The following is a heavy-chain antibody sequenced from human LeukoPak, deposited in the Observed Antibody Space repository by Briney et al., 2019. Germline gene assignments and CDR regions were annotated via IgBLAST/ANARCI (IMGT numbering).Heavy chain of an antibody. V-gene: IGHV1-46*01. CDR2: INPSGGST. J-gene: IGHJ5*02. Sequence: ASVKVSCKASGYTFTSYYMHWVLQAPGQGLEWMGIINPSGGSTSYAQKFQGRVTMTRDTSTSTVYMELSSLRSDDTAVYYRAGSSWYRWWFDPCGQGTLVTVSS. D-gene: IGHD6-13*01. CDR1: GYTFTSYY. CDR3: AGSSWYRWWFDP.